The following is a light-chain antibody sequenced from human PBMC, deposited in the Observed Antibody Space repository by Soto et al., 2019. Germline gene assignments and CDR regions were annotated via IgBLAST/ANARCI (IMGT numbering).Light chain of an antibody. CDR3: QSYDSSLTSVV. CDR2: ADN. Sequence: QSVLTQPPSVSGAPGQRVTISCTGSSSNIGAGYDVHWYQQLPETAPKLLIFADNIRPSGVPDRLSGSKSGTSASLAITGLHAEDEADYYCQSYDSSLTSVVFGGGTKLTVL. CDR1: SSNIGAGYD. J-gene: IGLJ2*01. V-gene: IGLV1-40*01.